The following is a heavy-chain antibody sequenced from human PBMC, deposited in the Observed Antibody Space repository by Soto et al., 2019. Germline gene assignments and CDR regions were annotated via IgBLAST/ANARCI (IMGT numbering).Heavy chain of an antibody. CDR2: INPNSGGT. D-gene: IGHD2-15*01. CDR1: GYTFSDYY. CDR3: ARDRCRGGSCYQTYAFDI. J-gene: IGHJ3*02. V-gene: IGHV1-2*02. Sequence: QVQLVQSGAEVRKPGASVKVSCKASGYTFSDYYIHWVRQAPGQGLEWMGWINPNSGGTKNAPKFQGGVTMTRDTSITTAYMELSRLRSGDTAVYYCARDRCRGGSCYQTYAFDIWGQGTMVTVSS.